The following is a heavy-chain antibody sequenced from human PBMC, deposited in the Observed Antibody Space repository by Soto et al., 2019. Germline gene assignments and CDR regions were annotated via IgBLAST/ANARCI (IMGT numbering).Heavy chain of an antibody. D-gene: IGHD3-22*01. Sequence: PGGSLRLSCAASGFTFSTYAMSWVRQAPGKGLEWVSAISASGGSTYYADSVKGRFTISRDNSKNTLYLQMNSLRAEDTAIYYCAKESTFYYYDSSGYFDYWGQGTPVTVSS. CDR1: GFTFSTYA. J-gene: IGHJ4*02. V-gene: IGHV3-23*01. CDR3: AKESTFYYYDSSGYFDY. CDR2: ISASGGST.